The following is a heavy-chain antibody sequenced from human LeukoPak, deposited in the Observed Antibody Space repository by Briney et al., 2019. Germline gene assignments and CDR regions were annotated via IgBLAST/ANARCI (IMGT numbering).Heavy chain of an antibody. CDR3: ARGGGYCAIDY. J-gene: IGHJ4*02. V-gene: IGHV3-23*01. CDR1: GFTFSSYA. Sequence: GGSLRLSCAASGFTFSSYAMSWVRQAPGKGLEWVSAISGSSSNTYYADSVKGRFTVSRDNSKNTLYLQMNNLRAEDTAVYYCARGGGYCAIDYWGQGTLVTVSS. CDR2: ISGSSSNT. D-gene: IGHD3-16*01.